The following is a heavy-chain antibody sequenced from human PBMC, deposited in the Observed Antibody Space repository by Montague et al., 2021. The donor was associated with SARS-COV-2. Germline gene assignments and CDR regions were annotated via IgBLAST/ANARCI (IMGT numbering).Heavy chain of an antibody. D-gene: IGHD3-22*01. J-gene: IGHJ4*02. Sequence: SETLSLTCAVYGGSFNDYYWSWIRQPPGKGLEWIGEINHGGITNYSPSLKSRVTISADTSKNQFSLKLKSVTAADTANYYCARGHQGVAMIVVVMIGAEYYFDYWGQGSLVNVSS. CDR2: INHGGIT. CDR3: ARGHQGVAMIVVVMIGAEYYFDY. V-gene: IGHV4-34*01. CDR1: GGSFNDYY.